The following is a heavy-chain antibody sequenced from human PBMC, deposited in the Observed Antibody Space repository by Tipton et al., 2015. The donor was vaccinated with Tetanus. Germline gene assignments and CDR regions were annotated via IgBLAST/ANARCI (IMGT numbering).Heavy chain of an antibody. CDR3: AKHGDRDTIGHHFDY. D-gene: IGHD2-21*01. CDR1: GGSVSSNTDH. V-gene: IGHV4-39*01. CDR2: VHHSGST. J-gene: IGHJ4*02. Sequence: TLSLTCTASGGSVSSNTDHWGWIRQPPGKGLEWIGEVHHSGSTKYNPSLKSRVTILADTSKDQFSLRLSSVTAADTALYYCAKHGDRDTIGHHFDYWTQGTLVTVSS.